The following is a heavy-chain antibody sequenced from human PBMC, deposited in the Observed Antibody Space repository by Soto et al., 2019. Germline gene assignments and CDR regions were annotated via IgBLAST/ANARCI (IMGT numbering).Heavy chain of an antibody. J-gene: IGHJ1*01. D-gene: IGHD6-19*01. CDR1: GFTFSSYA. CDR3: AKGVPGIAVAGTGSFQH. CDR2: ISGSGDST. V-gene: IGHV3-23*01. Sequence: PGGSLRLSCAASGFTFSSYAMSWVRQAPGKGLEWVSGISGSGDSTYYADSVKGRFTISRDNSKNTLYLQMNSLRAEDTAVYYCAKGVPGIAVAGTGSFQHWGQGTLVTVSS.